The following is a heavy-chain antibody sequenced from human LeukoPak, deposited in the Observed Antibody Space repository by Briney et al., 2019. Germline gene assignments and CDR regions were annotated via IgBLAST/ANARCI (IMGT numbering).Heavy chain of an antibody. CDR2: IYSGGST. Sequence: GGSLRLSCAASGFTVSGNYMTWVRQAPGKGLEWVSVIYSGGSTYYADSVKGRFTISRDSSKNTLYLQMNSLRAEDTAVYYCAKEAVAGLGYFDLWGRGTLVTVSS. CDR3: AKEAVAGLGYFDL. D-gene: IGHD6-19*01. CDR1: GFTVSGNY. V-gene: IGHV3-53*01. J-gene: IGHJ2*01.